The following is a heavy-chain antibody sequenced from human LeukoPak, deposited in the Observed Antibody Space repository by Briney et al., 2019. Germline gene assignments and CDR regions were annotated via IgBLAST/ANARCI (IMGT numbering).Heavy chain of an antibody. D-gene: IGHD3-10*01. CDR1: GFTFSSYA. CDR2: ISYDGSNK. Sequence: PGGSLRLSCAASGFTFSSYAMHWVRQAPGKGLEWVAVISYDGSNKYYADSVKGRFTISRDNSKNTLYLQLNSLRAEDTAVYYCAKAEDVWFGELWDYYYYMDVWGKGTTVTISS. V-gene: IGHV3-30*04. CDR3: AKAEDVWFGELWDYYYYMDV. J-gene: IGHJ6*03.